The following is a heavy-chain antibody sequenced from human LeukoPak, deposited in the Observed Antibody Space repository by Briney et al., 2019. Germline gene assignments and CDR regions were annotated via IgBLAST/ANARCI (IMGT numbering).Heavy chain of an antibody. V-gene: IGHV4-38-2*02. Sequence: SETLSLTCSVSGYSISSGYYWGWIRQPPGKGLEWIGSIYQSGTTSYNPSLKSRVTISVDTSKNQFSLKLSSVTAADTAVYYCARSDYSSSSEPFDYWGQGTLVTVSS. J-gene: IGHJ4*02. CDR1: GYSISSGYY. D-gene: IGHD6-13*01. CDR3: ARSDYSSSSEPFDY. CDR2: IYQSGTT.